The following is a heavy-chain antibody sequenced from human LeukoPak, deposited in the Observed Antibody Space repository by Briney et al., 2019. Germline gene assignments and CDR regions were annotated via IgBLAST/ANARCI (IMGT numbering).Heavy chain of an antibody. CDR2: IYSGGST. CDR3: TTGGWELGTSYFDY. Sequence: PGGSLRLSCAASGFTVSSNYMSWVRQAPGKGLEWVSVIYSGGSTYYADSVKGRFTISRDNSKNTLYLQMNSLKTEDTAVYYCTTGGWELGTSYFDYWGQGTLVTVSS. J-gene: IGHJ4*02. CDR1: GFTVSSNY. V-gene: IGHV3-53*01. D-gene: IGHD1-26*01.